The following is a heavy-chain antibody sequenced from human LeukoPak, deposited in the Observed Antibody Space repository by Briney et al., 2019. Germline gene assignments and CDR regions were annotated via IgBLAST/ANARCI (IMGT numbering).Heavy chain of an antibody. CDR3: SSKTYSRGYYYYYGMDV. V-gene: IGHV4-39*01. Sequence: SETLSLTCTVSGGSISSSSYYWGWIRQPPGKGLEWIGSIYYSGSTYYNPSLKSRVTISVDTSKNQFSLKLSSVTAADTAVYYCSSKTYSRGYYYYYGMDVWGQGTTVTVSS. J-gene: IGHJ6*02. CDR2: IYYSGST. CDR1: GGSISSSSYY. D-gene: IGHD4-11*01.